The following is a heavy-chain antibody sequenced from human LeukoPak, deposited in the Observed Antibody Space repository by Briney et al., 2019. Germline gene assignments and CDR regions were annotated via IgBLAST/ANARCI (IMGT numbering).Heavy chain of an antibody. CDR2: ISSSSSYI. CDR1: GFTFSSYS. Sequence: PGGSLRLSCAASGFTFSSYSMNWVRQAPGKGLEWVSSISSSSSYIYYADSVKGLFTISRDNAKNSLYLQMNSLRAEDTAVYYCARQGDDYGDYMDYWGQGTLVTVSS. V-gene: IGHV3-21*01. D-gene: IGHD4-17*01. J-gene: IGHJ4*02. CDR3: ARQGDDYGDYMDY.